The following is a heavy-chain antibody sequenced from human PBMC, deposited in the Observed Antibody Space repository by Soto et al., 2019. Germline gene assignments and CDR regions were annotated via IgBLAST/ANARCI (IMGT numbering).Heavy chain of an antibody. Sequence: PSETLSITCIVSVYSISIGNKYWSWIRQPPGKGLEWLVYIFSSGTTYHNPSLTSRLSMSLDTSQNQFSLKLNSVTDADTAVYFCARVPSPFDYYYAMDVWGQGTSVTVSS. CDR3: ARVPSPFDYYYAMDV. D-gene: IGHD3-9*01. J-gene: IGHJ6*02. CDR2: IFSSGTT. V-gene: IGHV4-30-4*01. CDR1: VYSISIGNKY.